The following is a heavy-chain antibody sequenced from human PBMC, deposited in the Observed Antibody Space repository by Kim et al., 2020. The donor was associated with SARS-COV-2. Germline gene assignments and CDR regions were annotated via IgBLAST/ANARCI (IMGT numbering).Heavy chain of an antibody. J-gene: IGHJ4*02. V-gene: IGHV5-51*01. D-gene: IGHD3-10*01. CDR3: ARQGFGDPIGGDY. Sequence: YSPSCQGQVTISADKSISTAYLQWSSLKASDTAMYYCARQGFGDPIGGDYWGQGTLVTVSS.